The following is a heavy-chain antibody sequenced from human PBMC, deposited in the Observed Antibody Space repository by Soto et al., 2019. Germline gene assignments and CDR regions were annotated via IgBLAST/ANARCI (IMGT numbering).Heavy chain of an antibody. CDR1: GYTFTSYA. CDR3: ARDSYDSSGYFGDY. CDR2: ISAYNGNT. J-gene: IGHJ4*02. D-gene: IGHD3-22*01. V-gene: IGHV1-18*01. Sequence: ASVKVSCKASGYTFTSYAMHWVRQAPGQGLEWMGWISAYNGNTNYAQKLQGRVTMTTDTSTSTAYMELRSLRSDDTAVYYCARDSYDSSGYFGDYWGQGTLVTVSS.